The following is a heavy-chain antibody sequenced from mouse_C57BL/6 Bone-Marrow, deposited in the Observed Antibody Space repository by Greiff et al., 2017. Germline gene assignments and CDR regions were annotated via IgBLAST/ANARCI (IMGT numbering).Heavy chain of an antibody. V-gene: IGHV1-72*01. CDR2: IDPNSGGT. J-gene: IGHJ4*01. Sequence: QVQLQQSGPELVRPGVSVKISCKASGYTFTSYWMHWVKQRPGRGLEWIGRIDPNSGGTKYNEKFKSKATLTVDKPSSTAYMQLSSLTSEDSAVYYCARGAYSNYVFYAMDYWGQGTSVTVSS. D-gene: IGHD2-5*01. CDR3: ARGAYSNYVFYAMDY. CDR1: GYTFTSYW.